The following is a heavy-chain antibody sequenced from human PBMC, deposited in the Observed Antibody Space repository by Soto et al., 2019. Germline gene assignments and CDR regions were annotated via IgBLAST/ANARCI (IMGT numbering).Heavy chain of an antibody. V-gene: IGHV3-23*05. CDR3: ARGGADHYENGMDV. CDR2: MNRAATST. J-gene: IGHJ6*02. D-gene: IGHD3-22*01. CDR1: GFILSSYP. Sequence: LSESGGDLLQPGGSLTLSCAASGFILSSYPMTWVRQAPGRGLEWVSSMNRAATSTSYADAVKGRFTTSRDDSQNTLYLDINTLRPEDTAVYFCARGGADHYENGMDVWGQGTTVIVSS.